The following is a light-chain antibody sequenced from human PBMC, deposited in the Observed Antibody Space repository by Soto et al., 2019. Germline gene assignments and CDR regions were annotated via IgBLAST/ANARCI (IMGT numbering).Light chain of an antibody. CDR1: TANIGAPYD. CDR3: QSYDISLHNYV. J-gene: IGLJ1*01. Sequence: QSVLTQPPSVSGAPGQRVCVSCAWRTANIGAPYDVHWYQHLPGTAPKLLIYGDNNRPSGVPDRFSGSKSGTSASLAITRLQAEDEADYYCQSYDISLHNYVFGTGTKVTVL. V-gene: IGLV1-40*01. CDR2: GDN.